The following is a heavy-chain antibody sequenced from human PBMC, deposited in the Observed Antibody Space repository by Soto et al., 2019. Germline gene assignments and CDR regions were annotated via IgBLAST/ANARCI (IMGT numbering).Heavy chain of an antibody. V-gene: IGHV3-30*18. D-gene: IGHD1-1*01. J-gene: IGHJ3*02. CDR2: ISYDGSNK. CDR3: AKVHWNDLFDGFDM. Sequence: QVQLVESGGGVVQPGRSLRLSCAASGFTFSRYGMHWVRQAPGKGLEWVAVISYDGSNKYYADSVKGRFTISRDSSKNTLYLQVNSLRAEDTAVYYCAKVHWNDLFDGFDMWGQGTMVTVSS. CDR1: GFTFSRYG.